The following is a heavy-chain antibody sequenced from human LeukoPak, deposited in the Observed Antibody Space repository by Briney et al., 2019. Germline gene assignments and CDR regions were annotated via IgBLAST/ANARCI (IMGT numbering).Heavy chain of an antibody. CDR1: GFTFSSYW. Sequence: GGALRLSCAASGFTFSSYWMTWVRQAPGKGLEWVANINQDGSEKYYVDSVKGRFTISRDNAKNSLYLQMNSLRAEDTAVYYCARDYGTLDYWGQGTLVTVSS. J-gene: IGHJ4*02. D-gene: IGHD1-14*01. V-gene: IGHV3-7*01. CDR2: INQDGSEK. CDR3: ARDYGTLDY.